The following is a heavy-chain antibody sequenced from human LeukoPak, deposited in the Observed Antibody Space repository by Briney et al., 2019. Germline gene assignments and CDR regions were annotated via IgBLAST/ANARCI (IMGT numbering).Heavy chain of an antibody. CDR1: GFTFSSYA. Sequence: PGGSLRLSCAASGFTFSSYAMSWVRQAPGKGLEWVSAISGSGGSTYYADSVKGRFTISRDNSKNTLYLQMNSLRAEDTAVYYCAKDRVRDYYDSSGRYYFDYWGQGTLVTASS. D-gene: IGHD3-22*01. V-gene: IGHV3-23*01. CDR2: ISGSGGST. J-gene: IGHJ4*02. CDR3: AKDRVRDYYDSSGRYYFDY.